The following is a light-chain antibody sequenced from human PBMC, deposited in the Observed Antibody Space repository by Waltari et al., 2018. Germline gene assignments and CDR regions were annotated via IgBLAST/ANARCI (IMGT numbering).Light chain of an antibody. Sequence: SYEVTQPLSVSVSTGQTVSITCTGDQMGDKYVCFYQQKPGQSPVLVIYRNTKRPSGIPERFSGSNSGNTATLTISGTQALDEADYYCQVWDKTTGVFGTGTKVTVL. CDR3: QVWDKTTGV. J-gene: IGLJ1*01. V-gene: IGLV3-1*01. CDR2: RNT. CDR1: QMGDKY.